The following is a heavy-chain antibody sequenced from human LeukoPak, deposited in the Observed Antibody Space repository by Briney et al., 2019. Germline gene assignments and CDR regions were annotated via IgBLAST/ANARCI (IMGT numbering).Heavy chain of an antibody. V-gene: IGHV3-66*01. J-gene: IGHJ4*02. Sequence: GRSLRLSCAASGLTVSSNYMSWVRQAPGKGLEWVPVIYSDGSTYYADSVKGRFSISRDNSKNTLYLQLNSLRFEDTAVHYCARRPDYGGTPTFDYWGQGTLVTVSS. D-gene: IGHD4-23*01. CDR2: IYSDGST. CDR1: GLTVSSNY. CDR3: ARRPDYGGTPTFDY.